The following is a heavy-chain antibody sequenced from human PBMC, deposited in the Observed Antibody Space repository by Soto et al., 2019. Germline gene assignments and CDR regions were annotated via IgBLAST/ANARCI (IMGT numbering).Heavy chain of an antibody. V-gene: IGHV3-7*05. CDR3: ARDLRITMVRRTVGYYYYCMDV. CDR1: GFTFSSYW. J-gene: IGHJ6*02. Sequence: EVQLVESGGGLVQPGGSLRLSCAASGFTFSSYWMSWVRQAPGKGLEWVANIKQDGSEQYYVDSVKGRFTISRDNAKNSLYLQMNSLRAEDTAVYYCARDLRITMVRRTVGYYYYCMDVWGQGTTVTVSS. CDR2: IKQDGSEQ. D-gene: IGHD3-10*01.